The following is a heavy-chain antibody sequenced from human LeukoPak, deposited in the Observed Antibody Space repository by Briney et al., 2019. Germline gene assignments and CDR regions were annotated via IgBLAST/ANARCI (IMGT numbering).Heavy chain of an antibody. D-gene: IGHD2-2*01. CDR3: AREFWGTRYCSSTSCSWYYYYYMDV. CDR2: ISSSSSYI. J-gene: IGHJ6*03. CDR1: GFTVSSNY. Sequence: GGSLRLSCAASGFTVSSNYMSWVRQAPGKGLEWVSSISSSSSYIYYADSVKGRFTISRDNAKNSLYLQMNSLRAEDTAVYYCAREFWGTRYCSSTSCSWYYYYYMDVWGKGTTVTVSS. V-gene: IGHV3-21*01.